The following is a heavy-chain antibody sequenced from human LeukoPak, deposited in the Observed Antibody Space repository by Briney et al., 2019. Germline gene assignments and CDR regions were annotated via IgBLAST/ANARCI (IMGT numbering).Heavy chain of an antibody. CDR3: ARSGSTYYYGMDV. CDR2: IWYDGTDK. D-gene: IGHD3-10*01. V-gene: IGHV3-33*08. J-gene: IGHJ6*02. CDR1: GFTFSSYA. Sequence: PGGSLRLSCAASGFTFSSYAMSWVRQGPGKGLEWVTFIWYDGTDKNYADSVKGRFTISRDNSKNTLYLQMNSLRAEDTAVYYCARSGSTYYYGMDVWGQGTLVTVSS.